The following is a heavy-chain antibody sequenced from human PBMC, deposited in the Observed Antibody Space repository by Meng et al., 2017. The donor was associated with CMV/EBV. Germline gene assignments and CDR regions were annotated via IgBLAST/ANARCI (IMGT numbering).Heavy chain of an antibody. CDR2: IKQDGSEK. D-gene: IGHD4/OR15-4a*01. CDR1: GFTFSSYW. Sequence: GGFLRPSCAASGFTFSSYWMSWARQAPGKGLEWVANIKQDGSEKYYVDSVKGRFTISRDNAKNSLYLQMNSLRAEDTAVYYCARDSRLWSNYYYYGMDVWGQGTTVTVSS. J-gene: IGHJ6*02. V-gene: IGHV3-7*01. CDR3: ARDSRLWSNYYYYGMDV.